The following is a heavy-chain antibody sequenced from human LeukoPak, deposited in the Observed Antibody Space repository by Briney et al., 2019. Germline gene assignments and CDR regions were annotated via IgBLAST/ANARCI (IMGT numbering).Heavy chain of an antibody. Sequence: GGSLRLSCASSGFIFSGYAMIWVRQAPGKGVELVSTISGSGASTFYADSVRGRFITAKDIDSNIVYLQMNSLRAEDTAVYYCAKGSRGYPNYYFDYWGQGTLLTVSS. CDR1: GFIFSGYA. D-gene: IGHD2-15*01. J-gene: IGHJ4*02. CDR3: AKGSRGYPNYYFDY. V-gene: IGHV3-23*01. CDR2: ISGSGAST.